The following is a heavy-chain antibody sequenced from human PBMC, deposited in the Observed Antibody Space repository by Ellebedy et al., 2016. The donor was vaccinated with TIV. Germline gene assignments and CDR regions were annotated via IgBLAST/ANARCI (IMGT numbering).Heavy chain of an antibody. J-gene: IGHJ4*02. V-gene: IGHV3-53*01. Sequence: PGGSLRLSCAVSGFNVSGHSMTWVRQAPGRGMEWVSLFYSAGITYYADAVKGRFTISRDSPKNTVYLQMNSLRAEDTADYYCARDLRMYYCDYWGQGTLVTVSS. CDR2: FYSAGIT. CDR3: ARDLRMYYCDY. CDR1: GFNVSGHS.